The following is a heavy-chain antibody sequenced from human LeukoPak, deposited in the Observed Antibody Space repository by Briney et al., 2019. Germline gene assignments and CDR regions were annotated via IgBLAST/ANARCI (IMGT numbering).Heavy chain of an antibody. V-gene: IGHV4-59*12. CDR3: ARDLYYYDSGGYYYFDY. Sequence: PSETLSLTCTVSGGSISSYYWSWIRQPPGKGLEWIGYIYYSGNTNYNPSLKSRVTISVDTSKNQFSLKLRSVTAADTAVYYCARDLYYYDSGGYYYFDYWGQGTLVTVSS. CDR2: IYYSGNT. D-gene: IGHD3-22*01. J-gene: IGHJ4*02. CDR1: GGSISSYY.